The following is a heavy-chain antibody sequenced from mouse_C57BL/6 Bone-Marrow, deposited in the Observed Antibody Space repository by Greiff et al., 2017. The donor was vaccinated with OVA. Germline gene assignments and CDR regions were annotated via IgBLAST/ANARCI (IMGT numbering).Heavy chain of an antibody. D-gene: IGHD2-2*01. Sequence: DVMLVESGGGLVKPGGSLKLSCAASGFTFSDYGMHWLRQAPEKGLEWVAYISSGSSTIYYADTVKGRFTISRDNAKNTLFLQMTSLRSEDTAMYYCARGGYDDGWYFDVWGTGTTVTVSS. CDR1: GFTFSDYG. V-gene: IGHV5-17*01. J-gene: IGHJ1*03. CDR3: ARGGYDDGWYFDV. CDR2: ISSGSSTI.